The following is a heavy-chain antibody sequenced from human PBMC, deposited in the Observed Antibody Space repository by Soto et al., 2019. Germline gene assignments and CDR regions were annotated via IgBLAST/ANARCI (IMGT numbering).Heavy chain of an antibody. CDR2: INWNGGST. V-gene: IGHV3-20*04. CDR1: GFTFDDYG. J-gene: IGHJ6*02. D-gene: IGHD3-16*01. CDR3: ARDLGGYYYYGMDV. Sequence: PGGSLRLSCAASGFTFDDYGMSWVRQAPGKGLEWVSGINWNGGSTGYADSVKGRFTISRDNAKNSLYLQMNSLRAEDTALYYCARDLGGYYYYGMDVWGQGTTVTVSS.